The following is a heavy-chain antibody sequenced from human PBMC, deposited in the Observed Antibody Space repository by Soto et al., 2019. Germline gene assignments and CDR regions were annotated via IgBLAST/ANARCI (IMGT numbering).Heavy chain of an antibody. Sequence: DVQLVESGGGLIQPGESLRLSCAAFGLTVSGKKYVAWVRQAPGKGLEWVSALYDVDGTYYADSVKGRFTTSRDSSKATVYLQMNGLRPDDTAVYYCASWHDREDAYDVWGQGTTVTVSS. D-gene: IGHD3-10*01. V-gene: IGHV3-53*01. CDR2: LYDVDGT. CDR1: GLTVSGKKY. J-gene: IGHJ3*01. CDR3: ASWHDREDAYDV.